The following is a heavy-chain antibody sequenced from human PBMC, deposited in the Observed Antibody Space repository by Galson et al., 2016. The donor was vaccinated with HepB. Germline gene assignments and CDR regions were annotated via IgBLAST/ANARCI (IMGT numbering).Heavy chain of an antibody. D-gene: IGHD3-10*01. J-gene: IGHJ3*01. V-gene: IGHV1-2*06. Sequence: SVKVSCKASGYSFTGQYIHWVRQAPGQGLEWMGRINPHPYSGATNYAQKFQGRVTMTRDTSTNTAYMELSRLTSDDMALYYCTRDRSRGSGHDDFDLWGQGTMVTVSS. CDR2: INPHPYSGAT. CDR3: TRDRSRGSGHDDFDL. CDR1: GYSFTGQY.